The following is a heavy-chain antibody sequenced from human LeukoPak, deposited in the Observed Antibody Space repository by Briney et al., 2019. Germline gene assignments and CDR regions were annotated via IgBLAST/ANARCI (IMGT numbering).Heavy chain of an antibody. CDR2: ISGDSRNI. J-gene: IGHJ6*02. CDR3: ARGNRDSSGFYYYYGMDV. V-gene: IGHV3-9*01. CDR1: GFTFDDYG. D-gene: IGHD6-19*01. Sequence: GGSLRLSCAASGFTFDDYGMFWVRQAPGKGLEWVSGISGDSRNIGYAASVKGRFTISRDNAKNSLHLQLSSLRAEDTALYYCARGNRDSSGFYYYYGMDVWGQGTTVTVSS.